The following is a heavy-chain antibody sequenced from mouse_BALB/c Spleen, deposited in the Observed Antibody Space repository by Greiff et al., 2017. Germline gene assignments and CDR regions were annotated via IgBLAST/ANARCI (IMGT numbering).Heavy chain of an antibody. CDR2: IWSGGST. CDR1: GFSLTSYG. CDR3: ARYRYDVGYAMDY. D-gene: IGHD2-14*01. V-gene: IGHV2-2*02. Sequence: VKLMESGPGLVQPSQSLSITCTVSGFSLTSYGVHWVRQSPGKGLEWLGVIWSGGSTDYNAAFISRLSISKDNSKSQVFFKMNSLQANDTAIYYCARYRYDVGYAMDYWGQGTSVTVSS. J-gene: IGHJ4*01.